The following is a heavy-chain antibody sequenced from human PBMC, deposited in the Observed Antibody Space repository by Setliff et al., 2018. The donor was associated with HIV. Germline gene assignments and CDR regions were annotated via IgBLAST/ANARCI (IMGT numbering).Heavy chain of an antibody. D-gene: IGHD3-22*01. J-gene: IGHJ3*02. CDR3: ARDRYYDSSGYYWFDAFDI. CDR2: INPNSGGT. V-gene: IGHV1-2*02. CDR1: GYTFTGYY. Sequence: EASVKVSCKASGYTFTGYYMHWVRQAPGQGLEWMGWINPNSGGTNYAQKFQGRVTMTRDTSISTAYMELSRLRSDDTAVYYCARDRYYDSSGYYWFDAFDIWDQGTMVTVSS.